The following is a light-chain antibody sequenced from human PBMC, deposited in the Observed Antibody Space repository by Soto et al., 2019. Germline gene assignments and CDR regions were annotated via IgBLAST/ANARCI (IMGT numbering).Light chain of an antibody. CDR1: QTVSKF. Sequence: DIQMTQSPPSLSASVGDRVTITCRASQTVSKFLNWYQQKPGKAPHLLIYTTSTLHSGVPSRFSGSGSGTDFTLTISSLQPEDFATYYCQQTYSLPRTFGQGTKVE. V-gene: IGKV1-39*01. CDR3: QQTYSLPRT. J-gene: IGKJ1*01. CDR2: TTS.